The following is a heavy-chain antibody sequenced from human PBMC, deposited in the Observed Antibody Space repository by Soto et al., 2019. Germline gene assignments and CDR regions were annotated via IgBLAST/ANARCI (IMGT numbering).Heavy chain of an antibody. D-gene: IGHD3-16*02. Sequence: QVQLVQPGAEVKKPGSAVGVSCKASGGTFNKFAMNWVRQAPGQGPEWMGGIIPIFDSPNYAQKFQGRVTISVDEATNTAYMDLTGLRFEDTAVYYCARSVGSRGVIGGFDFWGQGTLVTVSS. CDR1: GGTFNKFA. J-gene: IGHJ4*02. V-gene: IGHV1-69*01. CDR3: ARSVGSRGVIGGFDF. CDR2: IIPIFDSP.